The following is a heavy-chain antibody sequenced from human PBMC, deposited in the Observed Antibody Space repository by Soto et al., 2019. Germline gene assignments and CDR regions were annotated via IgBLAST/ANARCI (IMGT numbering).Heavy chain of an antibody. CDR2: IYYRGNT. Sequence: SETLSFTCSVSGDSINSYNYYWGWIRQPPGKGLEWIGSIYYRGNTYYNPSLQTRVTISLDKSKSQFSLKLNSVTAADSAVYFCARLEGLATISYYFYFWGQGALVTVSS. V-gene: IGHV4-39*01. D-gene: IGHD3-9*01. CDR3: ARLEGLATISYYFYF. CDR1: GDSINSYNYY. J-gene: IGHJ4*02.